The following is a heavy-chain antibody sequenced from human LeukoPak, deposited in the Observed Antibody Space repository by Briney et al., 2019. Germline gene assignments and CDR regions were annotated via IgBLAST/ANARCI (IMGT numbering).Heavy chain of an antibody. CDR1: GFTFSNYV. CDR2: ISGSGGST. V-gene: IGHV3-23*01. D-gene: IGHD6-19*01. CDR3: IAGGWSTDAFEM. Sequence: PGGSLRLSCAASGFTFSNYVMSWVRQAPRKGLEWVSGISGSGGSTNYADSVKGRFTISRDNSKNMLFLQINSLRGEDTAVYYCIAGGWSTDAFEMWGQGTTVTVSS. J-gene: IGHJ3*02.